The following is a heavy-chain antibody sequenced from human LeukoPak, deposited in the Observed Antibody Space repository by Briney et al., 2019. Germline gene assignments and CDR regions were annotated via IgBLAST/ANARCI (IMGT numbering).Heavy chain of an antibody. V-gene: IGHV4-39*01. CDR1: GGSISASSHY. J-gene: IGHJ5*02. D-gene: IGHD3-22*01. Sequence: PSDTDSLTCSVSGGSISASSHYWAWVRQPPGKGLEWIGSVYYTGSIRYNTSLKSRVTISVDMSKNDLFLTLSSVTAADTAVYYCARGTYYYDSSGYYSNWFDPWGQGTLVTVSS. CDR3: ARGTYYYDSSGYYSNWFDP. CDR2: VYYTGSI.